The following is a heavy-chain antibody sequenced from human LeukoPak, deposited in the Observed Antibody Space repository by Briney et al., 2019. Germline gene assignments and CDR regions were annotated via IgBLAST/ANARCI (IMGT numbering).Heavy chain of an antibody. Sequence: GASLKISCKGSGYSFTSYWIGWVRQMSGKGLEWMGIIYLGDSDTRYSPSFQGQVTISADKSISTAYLQWSSLKASDTAMYYCARRSEYYGDYFYFDYWGQGTLVTVSS. CDR2: IYLGDSDT. V-gene: IGHV5-51*01. CDR3: ARRSEYYGDYFYFDY. D-gene: IGHD4-17*01. J-gene: IGHJ4*02. CDR1: GYSFTSYW.